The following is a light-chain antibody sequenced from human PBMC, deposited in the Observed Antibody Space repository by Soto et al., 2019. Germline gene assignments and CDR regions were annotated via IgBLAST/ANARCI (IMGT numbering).Light chain of an antibody. Sequence: EIVMTQSPATLSVSPGERATLSCRASQCDSSNLAWSQQKPGQAPRLLIYGASTRATGIPARFSGSGSGTEFTLTISSLQSEDFAVYYCQQYNNWPPCTFCQGTKLEIK. J-gene: IGKJ2*02. CDR3: QQYNNWPPCT. CDR2: GAS. V-gene: IGKV3-15*01. CDR1: QCDSSN.